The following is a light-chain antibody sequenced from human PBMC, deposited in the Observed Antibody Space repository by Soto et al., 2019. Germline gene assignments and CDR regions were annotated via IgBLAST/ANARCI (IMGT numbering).Light chain of an antibody. J-gene: IGLJ2*01. CDR2: EVI. Sequence: QLVLTQPASVSGSPGQSITISCTATSSDVGGYNYVSWFQQYPGKAPKLMIYEVINRPSGVSNRFSGSKSGNTASLIISGLQAEDEADYYCSSYTSSSTLVFGGGTQLTVL. CDR3: SSYTSSSTLV. CDR1: SSDVGGYNY. V-gene: IGLV2-14*01.